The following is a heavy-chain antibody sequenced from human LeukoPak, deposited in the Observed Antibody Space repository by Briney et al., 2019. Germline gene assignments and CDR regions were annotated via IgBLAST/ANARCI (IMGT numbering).Heavy chain of an antibody. CDR3: AKDGRAYTYTYYFDY. Sequence: GGSLRLSCAASGFTFSSYGMHWVRQAPGKGLEWVAFIRYDGNKKYYADSVRDRFTISRDNSRNTLFLQMSSLRAEDTAVYYCAKDGRAYTYTYYFDYWDQGTLVTVSS. V-gene: IGHV3-30*02. CDR2: IRYDGNKK. CDR1: GFTFSSYG. J-gene: IGHJ4*02. D-gene: IGHD3-16*01.